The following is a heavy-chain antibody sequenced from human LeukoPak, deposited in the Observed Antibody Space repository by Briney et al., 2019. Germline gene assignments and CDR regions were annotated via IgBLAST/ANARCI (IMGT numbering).Heavy chain of an antibody. Sequence: GGSLRLSCAASGFTLSSYAMHWVRQAPGKGPEWVAVISYDGSNKYYADSVKGRFTISRDNSKNTLYLQMNSLRAEDTAVYYCARERDIVVVPAGDAFDIWGQGTMVTVSS. J-gene: IGHJ3*02. CDR1: GFTLSSYA. D-gene: IGHD2-2*01. CDR3: ARERDIVVVPAGDAFDI. V-gene: IGHV3-30-3*01. CDR2: ISYDGSNK.